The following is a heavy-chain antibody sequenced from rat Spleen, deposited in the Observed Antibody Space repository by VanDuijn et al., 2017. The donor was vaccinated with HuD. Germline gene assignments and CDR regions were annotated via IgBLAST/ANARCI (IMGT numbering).Heavy chain of an antibody. CDR1: FYSITSSYR. CDR3: GRDNNYKAY. V-gene: IGHV3-3*01. Sequence: EVQLQESGPGLVKPSQSLSLTCSVTFYSITSSYRWSWVRNFPGNKLEWMGYIDSAGSTNYNPSLKSRISITRDTSKNQFFLQVNSVTTEDTATYYCGRDNNYKAYWGQGVMVTVSS. CDR2: IDSAGST. D-gene: IGHD1-10*01. J-gene: IGHJ2*01.